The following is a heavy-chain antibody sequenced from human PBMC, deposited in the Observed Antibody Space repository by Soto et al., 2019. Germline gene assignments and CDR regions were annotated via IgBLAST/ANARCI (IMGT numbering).Heavy chain of an antibody. Sequence: GGSLRLSCAASGFTFSSFPMHWVRQAPGKGLEWVALLSSDGTDKYYADAVKGRFTISRDNSKNTLFLQMNSLRGEDTAVYYCARWGVQHDSYGYFWGQGTQVTVSS. CDR1: GFTFSSFP. J-gene: IGHJ4*02. CDR2: LSSDGTDK. CDR3: ARWGVQHDSYGYF. D-gene: IGHD5-18*01. V-gene: IGHV3-30-3*01.